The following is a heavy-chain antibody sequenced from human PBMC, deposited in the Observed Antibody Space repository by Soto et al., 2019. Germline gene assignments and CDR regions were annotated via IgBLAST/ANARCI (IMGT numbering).Heavy chain of an antibody. CDR3: ARVGFWYNWNVTPLRWFDP. CDR2: IIPYNGNT. V-gene: IGHV1-18*01. Sequence: QVQLVQSGAEVKKPGASVKVSCKTSGYTFTSYGISWVRQAPGQGLEWMGWIIPYNGNTNYAQNLQGRVTMTTDTSTRTAYMELRSLRSDDTAVYYCARVGFWYNWNVTPLRWFDPWGQGTLVTVSS. J-gene: IGHJ5*02. CDR1: GYTFTSYG. D-gene: IGHD1-1*01.